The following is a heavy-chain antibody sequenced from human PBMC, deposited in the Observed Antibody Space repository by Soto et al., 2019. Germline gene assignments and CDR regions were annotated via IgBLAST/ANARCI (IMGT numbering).Heavy chain of an antibody. CDR1: GYTFTSYA. D-gene: IGHD2-21*02. CDR3: AGSIVVVTPLDY. J-gene: IGHJ4*02. CDR2: INAGNGNT. Sequence: QVQLVQSGAEEKKPGASVKVSCKASGYTFTSYAMHWVRQAPGQRLEWMGWINAGNGNTKYSQKFQGRVTITRDTPARTAYRGLSSLSSEDTAVYYCAGSIVVVTPLDYWGQGPLAPV. V-gene: IGHV1-3*05.